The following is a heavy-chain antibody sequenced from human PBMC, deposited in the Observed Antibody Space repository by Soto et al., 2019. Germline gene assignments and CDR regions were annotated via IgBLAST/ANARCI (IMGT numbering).Heavy chain of an antibody. V-gene: IGHV3-74*01. CDR2: INSDGSST. D-gene: IGHD2-2*01. J-gene: IGHJ6*04. CDR1: GFTFSSYW. Sequence: EVQLVESGGGLVQPGGSLRLSCAASGFTFSSYWMHWVRQAPGKGLVWVSRINSDGSSTSYADSVKGRFTISRDNAKNTLYLQMNSLRAEDTAVYYCARASAGCSSTSCYLFDVWGKGTTVTVSS. CDR3: ARASAGCSSTSCYLFDV.